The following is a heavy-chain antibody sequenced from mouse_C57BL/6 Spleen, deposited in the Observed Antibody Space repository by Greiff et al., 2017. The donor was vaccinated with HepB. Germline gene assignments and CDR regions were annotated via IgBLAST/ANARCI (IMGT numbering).Heavy chain of an antibody. Sequence: VQLQQSGPELVKPGASVKISCKASGYSFTDYNMNWVKQSNGKSLEWIGVINPNYGTTRYNKKFKGKATLTVDQSSSTAYMQLNSLTSEDSAVYYGAREGPGNYYAMDYWGQGTSVTVSS. CDR3: AREGPGNYYAMDY. V-gene: IGHV1-39*01. CDR1: GYSFTDYN. J-gene: IGHJ4*01. CDR2: INPNYGTT. D-gene: IGHD2-1*01.